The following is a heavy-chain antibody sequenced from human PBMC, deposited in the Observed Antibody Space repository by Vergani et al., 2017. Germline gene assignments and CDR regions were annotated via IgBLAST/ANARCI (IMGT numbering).Heavy chain of an antibody. Sequence: QVQLQESGPGLVKPSETLSLTCTVSGGSISSYYWSWILQPPGKGLEWIGYIYYSGSTNYNPSLKSRVTISVDTSKNQFSLKLSSVTAADTAVYYCARDRRGAVAGTGWYFDLWGRGTLVTVSS. D-gene: IGHD6-19*01. CDR1: GGSISSYY. V-gene: IGHV4-59*01. CDR2: IYYSGST. CDR3: ARDRRGAVAGTGWYFDL. J-gene: IGHJ2*01.